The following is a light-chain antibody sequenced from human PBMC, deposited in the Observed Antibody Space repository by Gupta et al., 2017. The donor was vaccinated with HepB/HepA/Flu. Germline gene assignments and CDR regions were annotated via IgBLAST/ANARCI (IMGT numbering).Light chain of an antibody. V-gene: IGKV3-20*01. CDR3: HRDASSVYS. J-gene: IGKJ2*03. Sequence: EIVLTQSPGTLSLSPGERASLSCRASQSISYNYLAWYQQKPGRTPRLLIYGASNSRTRVPDRFSGTGSGSDFTLTIIRLEPEDFAVYYCHRDASSVYSFGQGTKMEIK. CDR2: GAS. CDR1: QSISYNY.